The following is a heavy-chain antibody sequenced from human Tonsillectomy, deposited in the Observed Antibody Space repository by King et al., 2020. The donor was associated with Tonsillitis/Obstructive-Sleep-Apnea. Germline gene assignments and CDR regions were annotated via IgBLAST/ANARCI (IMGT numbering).Heavy chain of an antibody. V-gene: IGHV2-26*01. CDR3: ARIRDYYYYYMDV. CDR2: IFSNDEK. J-gene: IGHJ6*03. Sequence: TLKESGPVLVKPTETLTLTCTVSGFSLSNARMGVSWIRQPPGKALEWLAHIFSNDEKSYSTPLKTRLTISKDTSKSQVVLNMTNMDPVDTATYYCARIRDYYYYYMDVWGKGTTVTVSS. D-gene: IGHD2-21*01. CDR1: GFSLSNARMG.